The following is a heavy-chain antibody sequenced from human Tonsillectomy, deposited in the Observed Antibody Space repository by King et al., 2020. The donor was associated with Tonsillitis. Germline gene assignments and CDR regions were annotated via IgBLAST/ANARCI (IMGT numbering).Heavy chain of an antibody. V-gene: IGHV3-53*01. D-gene: IGHD2-2*02. J-gene: IGHJ4*02. CDR2: IYKGGST. CDR3: ASHYCSSGSCYIDY. Sequence: VQLVESGGGVIQPGGSLRLSCAVSGFSVTDNYMSWVRQAPGKGLEWVSTIYKGGSTYYTDSVKGRFTITRDNSKNTVHLQMSSLRAGETALYYCASHYCSSGSCYIDYWGQGALVTVSS. CDR1: GFSVTDNY.